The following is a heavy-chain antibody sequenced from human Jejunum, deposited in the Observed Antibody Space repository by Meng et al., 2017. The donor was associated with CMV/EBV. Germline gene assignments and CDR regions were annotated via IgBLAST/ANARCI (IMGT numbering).Heavy chain of an antibody. Sequence: SNPRMRWVRQAPGKGLEWVDKITQGGSEKYYVDSVEGRFTISRDNAKNSLYLQRNSLRVEDTAVYYCASITTFGVGQYGMDVWGQGTTVTVSS. CDR1: SNPR. D-gene: IGHD3-3*01. CDR2: ITQGGSEK. CDR3: ASITTFGVGQYGMDV. V-gene: IGHV3-7*01. J-gene: IGHJ6*02.